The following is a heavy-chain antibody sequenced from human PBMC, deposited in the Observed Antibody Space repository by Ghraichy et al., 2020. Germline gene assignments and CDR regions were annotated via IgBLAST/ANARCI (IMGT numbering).Heavy chain of an antibody. CDR1: GGSISSSNW. V-gene: IGHV4-4*02. D-gene: IGHD3-3*01. CDR3: ARLRRVLRFLEWLSDSYYFDY. Sequence: SETLSLTCAVSGGSISSSNWWSWVRQRPGKGLEWIGEIYHSGSTNYNPSLKSRVTISVDKSKNQFSLKLSSVTAADTAVYYCARLRRVLRFLEWLSDSYYFDYWVQGTLVTVSS. J-gene: IGHJ4*02. CDR2: IYHSGST.